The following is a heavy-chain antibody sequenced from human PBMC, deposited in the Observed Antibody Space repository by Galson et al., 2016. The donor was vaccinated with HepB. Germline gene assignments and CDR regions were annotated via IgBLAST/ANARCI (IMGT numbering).Heavy chain of an antibody. CDR3: SRYAPYFPDDY. D-gene: IGHD2-2*01. CDR2: IDGYNSNT. J-gene: IGHJ4*02. CDR1: GYRFIDYG. V-gene: IGHV1-18*01. Sequence: SVKVSCKASGYRFIDYGITWVRQAPGQGLEWMGWIDGYNSNTNYAQKFQGRVTMSTDTSTSTAYMELGSLTSDDTAVYYCSRYAPYFPDDYWGQGTLSPSPQ.